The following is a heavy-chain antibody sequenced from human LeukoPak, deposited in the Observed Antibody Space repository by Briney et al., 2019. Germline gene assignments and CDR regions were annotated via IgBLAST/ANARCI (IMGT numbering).Heavy chain of an antibody. CDR2: IKQDGSQK. V-gene: IGHV3-7*01. D-gene: IGHD3-10*01. CDR1: GFSFSNYW. Sequence: GGSLRLSCTASGFSFSNYWTSWVRQAPGKGLEWVANIKQDGSQKYYVDSVKGRFTISRDNAENSVYLQLNSLRVDDTALYFCARDNMFRGQDAFDVWGQGTVLTVSS. J-gene: IGHJ3*01. CDR3: ARDNMFRGQDAFDV.